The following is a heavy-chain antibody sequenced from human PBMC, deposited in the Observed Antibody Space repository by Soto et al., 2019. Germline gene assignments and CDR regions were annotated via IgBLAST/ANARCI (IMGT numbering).Heavy chain of an antibody. J-gene: IGHJ5*02. CDR2: ISYDGSNK. D-gene: IGHD3-3*01. Sequence: GGSLRLSCAASGFTFSSYGMHWVRQAPGKGLEWVAVISYDGSNKYYADSVKGRFTISRDNSKNTLYLQMNSLRAEDTAVYYCARTYYDFWTFDPWGQGTLVTVSS. CDR1: GFTFSSYG. V-gene: IGHV3-30*03. CDR3: ARTYYDFWTFDP.